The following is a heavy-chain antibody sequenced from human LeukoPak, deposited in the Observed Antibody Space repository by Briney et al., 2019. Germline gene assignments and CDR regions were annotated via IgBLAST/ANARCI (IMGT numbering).Heavy chain of an antibody. CDR1: GFTFSSYA. CDR2: ISGSGGST. Sequence: GSLRLSCAASGFTFSSYAMSWVRQAPGKGLEWVSAISGSGGSTYYADSVKGRFTISRDNSKNTLYLQMNSLRAEDTALYYCARGTSDGNFDYWGQGTLVTVSS. J-gene: IGHJ4*02. V-gene: IGHV3-23*01. CDR3: ARGTSDGNFDY. D-gene: IGHD5-24*01.